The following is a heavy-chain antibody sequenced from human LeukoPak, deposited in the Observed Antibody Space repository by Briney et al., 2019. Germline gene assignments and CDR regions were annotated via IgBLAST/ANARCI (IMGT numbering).Heavy chain of an antibody. Sequence: PGGSLRLSCAASGFTFSSYGMSWVRQAPGKGLEWVSAISGSGGSTYYADSVKGRFTISRDNSKNTLYLQMNSLRAEDTAVYYCAKENLLPGYGDYVLFDYWGQGTLVTVSS. CDR2: ISGSGGST. V-gene: IGHV3-23*01. J-gene: IGHJ4*02. D-gene: IGHD4-17*01. CDR3: AKENLLPGYGDYVLFDY. CDR1: GFTFSSYG.